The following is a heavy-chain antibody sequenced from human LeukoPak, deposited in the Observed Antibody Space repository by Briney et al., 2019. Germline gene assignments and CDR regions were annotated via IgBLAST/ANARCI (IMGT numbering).Heavy chain of an antibody. Sequence: GGSLRLSCAASGFTFSSYAMSWVRQAPGKGLEWVSAISGSGGSTYYADSVKGRFTISRDNSKNMLYLQMNSLRAEDTAVYYCAKQEGSGWYFDAFDIWGQGTMVTVSS. V-gene: IGHV3-23*01. CDR3: AKQEGSGWYFDAFDI. D-gene: IGHD6-19*01. J-gene: IGHJ3*02. CDR2: ISGSGGST. CDR1: GFTFSSYA.